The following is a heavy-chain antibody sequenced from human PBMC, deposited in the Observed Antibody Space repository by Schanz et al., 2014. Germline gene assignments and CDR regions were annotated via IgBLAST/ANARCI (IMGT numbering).Heavy chain of an antibody. CDR2: ITAYNGDT. Sequence: QVHLVQSGAEVKKPGASVKVSCKASGYTFTSYSIHWVRQAPGQGLEWMGWITAYNGDTNYALKRQGRVTMTTDTSTGTAYMELRSLRSDDTALYYCARGGYSSGWYDRDIAHFDYWGQGTLVTVSS. D-gene: IGHD6-19*01. J-gene: IGHJ4*02. CDR3: ARGGYSSGWYDRDIAHFDY. V-gene: IGHV1-18*01. CDR1: GYTFTSYS.